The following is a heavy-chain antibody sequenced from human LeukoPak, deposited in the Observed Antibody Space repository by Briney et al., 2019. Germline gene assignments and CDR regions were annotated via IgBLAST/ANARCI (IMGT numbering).Heavy chain of an antibody. CDR1: GFTVSSND. D-gene: IGHD2-2*02. V-gene: IGHV3-66*01. CDR2: IYSGGST. J-gene: IGHJ6*03. CDR3: ARSAAIFYYYYYMDV. Sequence: GGSLRLSCAASGFTVSSNDMSWVRRAPGKGQEWVSVIYSGGSTYYADSVKGRFTISRDNSKNTLYLKMNSLRAEDTAVYYCARSAAIFYYYYYMDVWGKGTTVTISS.